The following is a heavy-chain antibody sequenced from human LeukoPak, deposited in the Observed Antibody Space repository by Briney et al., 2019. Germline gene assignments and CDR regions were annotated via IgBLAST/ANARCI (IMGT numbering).Heavy chain of an antibody. Sequence: GGSVRLSCAASGFTFSSYSMNWVRQAPGKGLEWVSYISSSGSTIYYADSVKGRFTISRDNSRSTVDLQMNSLRVEDTGIYYCARDEIPSGTWGQGTMVIVSS. CDR2: ISSSGSTI. CDR3: ARDEIPSGT. D-gene: IGHD6-25*01. V-gene: IGHV3-48*01. J-gene: IGHJ3*01. CDR1: GFTFSSYS.